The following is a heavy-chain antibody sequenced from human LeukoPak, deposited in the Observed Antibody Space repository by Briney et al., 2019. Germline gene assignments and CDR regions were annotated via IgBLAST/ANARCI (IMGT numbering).Heavy chain of an antibody. Sequence: SGTLSLTCAVSGGSISSGGYYWSWIRQHPGKGLEWIGYIYYSGSTYYNPSLKSRVTISVDTSKNQFSLKLSSVTAADTAVYYCARVSERDLKHSGSYLFDYWGQGTLVTVSS. CDR1: GGSISSGGYY. CDR3: ARVSERDLKHSGSYLFDY. J-gene: IGHJ4*02. CDR2: IYYSGST. V-gene: IGHV4-31*11. D-gene: IGHD3-22*01.